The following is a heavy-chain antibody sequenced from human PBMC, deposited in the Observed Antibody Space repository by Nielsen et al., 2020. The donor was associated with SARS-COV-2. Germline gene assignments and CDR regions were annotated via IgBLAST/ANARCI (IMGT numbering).Heavy chain of an antibody. CDR2: INHSGST. J-gene: IGHJ4*02. V-gene: IGHV4-34*01. Sequence: GSLRLSCAVYGGSFSGYYWSWIRQPPGKGLEWIGEINHSGSTNHNPSLKSRVTISVDTSKNQFSLKLSSVTAADTAVYYCARRYSSGWYVFFDYWGQGTLVTVSS. CDR3: ARRYSSGWYVFFDY. CDR1: GGSFSGYY. D-gene: IGHD6-19*01.